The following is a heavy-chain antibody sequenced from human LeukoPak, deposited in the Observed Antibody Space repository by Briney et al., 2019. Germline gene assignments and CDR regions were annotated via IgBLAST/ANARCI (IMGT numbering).Heavy chain of an antibody. CDR1: GFTFATYT. D-gene: IGHD2-2*01. CDR2: SSSSCSTI. CDR3: ARDAKKSGYCSSTSCYPDFDY. V-gene: IGHV3-48*04. Sequence: GGSLRLSCAASGFTFATYTMSWVRQAPGKGLEWVSYSSSSCSTIYYPDSVKGRFTISRDNAKNSLYLQMNSLRAEDTAVYYCARDAKKSGYCSSTSCYPDFDYWGQGTLVTVSS. J-gene: IGHJ4*02.